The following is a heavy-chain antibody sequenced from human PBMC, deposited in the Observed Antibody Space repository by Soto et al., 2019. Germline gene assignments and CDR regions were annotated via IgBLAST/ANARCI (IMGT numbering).Heavy chain of an antibody. D-gene: IGHD6-6*01. V-gene: IGHV3-30*03. J-gene: IGHJ4*02. Sequence: QVQLVESGGGVVQPGKSLRLSCAASGFTFSSYAMHWARQAPGKGLEWVTVISIRGGDEYYAESVRGRFTISRDDSKNTLYLQMDSLRVEYTAVYYCARGTIVARQHLDYWGQGTLVTVPS. CDR2: ISIRGGDE. CDR3: ARGTIVARQHLDY. CDR1: GFTFSSYA.